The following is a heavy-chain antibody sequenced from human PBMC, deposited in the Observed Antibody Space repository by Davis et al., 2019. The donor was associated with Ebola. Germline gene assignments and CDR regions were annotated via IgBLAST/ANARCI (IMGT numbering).Heavy chain of an antibody. CDR1: GFTFSSYG. J-gene: IGHJ4*02. CDR2: ISYDGSNK. Sequence: PGGSLRLSCAASGFTFSSYGMHWVRQAPGKGLEWVAVISYDGSNKYYADSVKGRFTISRDNSKNTLYLQMNSLRVEDTAVYYCARDAYCSGGSCYVYWGQGILVTVSS. V-gene: IGHV3-30*03. CDR3: ARDAYCSGGSCYVY. D-gene: IGHD2-15*01.